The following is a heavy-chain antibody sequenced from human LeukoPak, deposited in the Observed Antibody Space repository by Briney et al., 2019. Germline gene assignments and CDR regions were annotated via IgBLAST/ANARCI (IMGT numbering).Heavy chain of an antibody. V-gene: IGHV4-59*12. CDR3: ASPYSSSWYFQH. D-gene: IGHD6-13*01. Sequence: IPSETLSLTCTVSGGSISSYYWSWIRQPPGKGLEWIGYIYYSGSTNYNPSLKSRVTISVDTSKNQFSLKLSSVTAADTAVYYCASPYSSSWYFQHWGQGTLVTVSS. CDR2: IYYSGST. J-gene: IGHJ1*01. CDR1: GGSISSYY.